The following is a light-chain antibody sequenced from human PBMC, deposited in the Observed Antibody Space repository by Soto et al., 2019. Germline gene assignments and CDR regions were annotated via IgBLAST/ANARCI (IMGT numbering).Light chain of an antibody. J-gene: IGKJ5*01. CDR3: QQSYSTPLIT. Sequence: DIQMTQSPSSLSASVGDRVTITCRASQSISSYLNWYQRKPGKAPKLLIYAASNLQSGVPSRFSGSGSGTDFTLTISSLLPEDFATYYCQQSYSTPLITFGQGTRLEIK. CDR2: AAS. CDR1: QSISSY. V-gene: IGKV1-39*01.